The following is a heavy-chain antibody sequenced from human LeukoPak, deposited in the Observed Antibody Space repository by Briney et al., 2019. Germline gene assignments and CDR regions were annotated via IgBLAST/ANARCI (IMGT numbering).Heavy chain of an antibody. Sequence: GGSLRLSCAASRFTFSSYGMHWVRQAPGKGLEWVTLISYDGSNKYYADSVKGRFTISRDNSKNTLYLQMNSLRAEDTAVYYCAKGELGLWFDYWGQGTLVTVSS. D-gene: IGHD5-18*01. CDR3: AKGELGLWFDY. V-gene: IGHV3-30*18. J-gene: IGHJ4*02. CDR2: ISYDGSNK. CDR1: RFTFSSYG.